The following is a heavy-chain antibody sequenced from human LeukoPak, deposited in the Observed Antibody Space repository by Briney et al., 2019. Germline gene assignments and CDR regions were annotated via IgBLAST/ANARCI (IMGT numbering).Heavy chain of an antibody. CDR1: GLTFSNYA. J-gene: IGHJ4*02. D-gene: IGHD1-26*01. CDR3: AKAPIIRGSYYGDY. V-gene: IGHV3-23*01. CDR2: ISGSGGTT. Sequence: PGGALRLSCAASGLTFSNYAMSWVRQTPGKGLEWVSAISGSGGTTYYADSVKGRFTISRDNSKNTLYLQMDSLRAEDTAVYYCAKAPIIRGSYYGDYWGQGTLVTVSS.